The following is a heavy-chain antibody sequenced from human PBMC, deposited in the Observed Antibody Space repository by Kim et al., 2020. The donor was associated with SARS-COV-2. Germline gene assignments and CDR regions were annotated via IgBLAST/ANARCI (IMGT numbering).Heavy chain of an antibody. J-gene: IGHJ4*02. Sequence: STNYHPSLKSRVTISVDTSKNQFSLKLSSVTAADTAVYYCARGSEHASDYWGQGTLVTVSS. V-gene: IGHV4-34*01. CDR2: ST. CDR3: ARGSEHASDY.